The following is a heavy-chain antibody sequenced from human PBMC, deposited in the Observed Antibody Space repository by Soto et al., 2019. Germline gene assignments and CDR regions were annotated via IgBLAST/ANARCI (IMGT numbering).Heavy chain of an antibody. CDR1: GFTFSSYD. J-gene: IGHJ4*02. Sequence: GGSLRLSCAASGFTFSSYDMHWVRQATGKGLEWVSAIGTAGDTYYPGSVKGRFTISRENAKNSLYLQMNSLRAEDTAVYYCARGGAAAGFDYWGQGTLVTVSS. CDR2: IGTAGDT. D-gene: IGHD6-13*01. V-gene: IGHV3-13*01. CDR3: ARGGAAAGFDY.